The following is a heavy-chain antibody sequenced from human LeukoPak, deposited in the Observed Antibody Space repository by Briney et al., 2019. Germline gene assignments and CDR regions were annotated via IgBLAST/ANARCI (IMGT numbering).Heavy chain of an antibody. Sequence: SETLSLTCAVSGGSISSSNWWSWVRQPPGKGLEWIGEIYHSGSTNYNPSLKSRVTISVDKSKNQFSLKLSSVTAADTAVYYCARVDVSYYDILTGYYQYGFDYWGQGTLSPSPQ. J-gene: IGHJ4*02. CDR2: IYHSGST. CDR3: ARVDVSYYDILTGYYQYGFDY. V-gene: IGHV4-4*02. CDR1: GGSISSSNW. D-gene: IGHD3-9*01.